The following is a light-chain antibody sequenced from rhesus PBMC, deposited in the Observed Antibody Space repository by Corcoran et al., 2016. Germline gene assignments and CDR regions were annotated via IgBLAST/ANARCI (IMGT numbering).Light chain of an antibody. V-gene: IGKV1S14*01. CDR3: QQLGNYLRT. J-gene: IGKJ1*01. CDR1: QGISNF. Sequence: DIQMTQSPSSLSASVGDTVTITCRASQGISNFLAWYQQKPGKAPKPLIYSAPHLESGGPLRYSGSGSGTDFSLTFSSLHPEDFGIYYFQQLGNYLRTFGQGTKVEIK. CDR2: SAP.